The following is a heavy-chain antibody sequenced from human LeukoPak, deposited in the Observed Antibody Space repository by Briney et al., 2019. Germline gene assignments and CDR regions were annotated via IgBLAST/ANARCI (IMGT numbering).Heavy chain of an antibody. J-gene: IGHJ6*02. CDR3: ARNPGVRYCSGGSCYHSGRYYGMDV. Sequence: SSQTLSLTCAVSGGSISSGGYSWSWIRQPPGKGLEWIGYIYHSGSTYYNPSLKSRVTISVDRSKNQFSLKLSSVTAADTAVYYCARNPGVRYCSGGSCYHSGRYYGMDVWGQGTTVTVSS. D-gene: IGHD2-15*01. CDR2: IYHSGST. CDR1: GGSISSGGYS. V-gene: IGHV4-30-2*01.